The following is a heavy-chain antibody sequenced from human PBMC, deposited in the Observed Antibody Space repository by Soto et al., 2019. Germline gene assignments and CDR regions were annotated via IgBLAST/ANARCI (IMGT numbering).Heavy chain of an antibody. CDR3: AREPRIAAVGIPDY. Sequence: QVQLVESGGGVVQPGRSLRLSCAASGFIFSSYGMHWVRQAPGKGLEWVAVIWHDGNKIYYADSVKGRFTISRDNSENTLYLHMNSLRVDDTAVYLCAREPRIAAVGIPDYWGQGTLVAVSS. CDR2: IWHDGNKI. CDR1: GFIFSSYG. J-gene: IGHJ4*02. D-gene: IGHD6-13*01. V-gene: IGHV3-33*01.